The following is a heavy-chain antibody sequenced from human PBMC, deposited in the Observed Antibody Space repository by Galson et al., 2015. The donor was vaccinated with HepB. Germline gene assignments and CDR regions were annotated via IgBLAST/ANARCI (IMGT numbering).Heavy chain of an antibody. CDR3: ARWYGAVFGMDY. CDR2: ISGSSTTI. V-gene: IGHV3-48*04. Sequence: SLRLSCAASGFTFSSYSMNWVRQAPGKGLEWVSCISGSSTTIYYADSVRGRFTISRDNAKNSLFLQMNSLGAEDTAVYYCARWYGAVFGMDYWGQGALVTVSS. D-gene: IGHD3-3*01. CDR1: GFTFSSYS. J-gene: IGHJ4*02.